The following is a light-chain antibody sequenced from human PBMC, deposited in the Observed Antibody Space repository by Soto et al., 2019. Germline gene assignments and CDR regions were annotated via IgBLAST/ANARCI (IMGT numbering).Light chain of an antibody. CDR3: QQANRLPYT. Sequence: DIQMTQSPSSVSAPVGDRVNITCRASQYISTWLAWYQQKPGEAPKLLIYTVTNLQSGVPSRFSGSGSGTDFTLTISSLQPEDSATYYCQQANRLPYTFGQGTKLEIK. CDR1: QYISTW. J-gene: IGKJ2*01. CDR2: TVT. V-gene: IGKV1-12*01.